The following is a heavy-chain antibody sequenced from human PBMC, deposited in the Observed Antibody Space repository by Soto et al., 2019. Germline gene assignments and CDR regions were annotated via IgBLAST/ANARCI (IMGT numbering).Heavy chain of an antibody. Sequence: EVQLVESGGGLVQPGGSLRLSCAASGFTFSSYSMNWVRQAPGKGLEWVSSISSSSSYIYYADSVKGRFTNSRDNGKNSLYLEMNSVRAEATAVYYCARVGSSWEDYWGQGTLVTVSS. D-gene: IGHD6-13*01. J-gene: IGHJ4*02. CDR2: ISSSSSYI. CDR3: ARVGSSWEDY. V-gene: IGHV3-21*01. CDR1: GFTFSSYS.